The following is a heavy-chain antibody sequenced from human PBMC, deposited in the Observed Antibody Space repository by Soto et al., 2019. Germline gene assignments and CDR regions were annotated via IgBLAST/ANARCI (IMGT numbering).Heavy chain of an antibody. CDR3: VRPDDLGSYFVDH. J-gene: IGHJ5*02. CDR2: IYYSGST. CDR1: DGSISTYC. D-gene: IGHD3-10*01. Sequence: SQTLSLTCTVSDGSISTYCWSWIRQPPGKGLEGIGYIYYSGSTNYNPSLKSRVTISLDTSKNQFSLKLSSVTAADTAVYYCVRPDDLGSYFVDHWGQGTLVTVSS. V-gene: IGHV4-59*08.